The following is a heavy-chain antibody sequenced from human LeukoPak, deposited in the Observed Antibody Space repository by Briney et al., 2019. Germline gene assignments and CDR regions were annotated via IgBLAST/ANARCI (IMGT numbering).Heavy chain of an antibody. V-gene: IGHV3-30-3*01. CDR3: AREPIKKYYYGMDV. Sequence: GRSLRLSCAASGFTFSSYAMHWVRQAPGKGLEWVAVISYDGSNKYYADSVKGRFTISRDNSKNTLYLQMNSLRAEDTAVYYCAREPIKKYYYGMDVWGQGTTVTVSS. J-gene: IGHJ6*02. CDR1: GFTFSSYA. CDR2: ISYDGSNK.